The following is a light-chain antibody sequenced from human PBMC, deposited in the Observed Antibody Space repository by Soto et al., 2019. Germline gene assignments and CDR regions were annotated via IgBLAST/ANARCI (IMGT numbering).Light chain of an antibody. Sequence: EIVLTQSPGTLSLSPGERATLSCRASQSVSSSSLAWYQQKRGQAPRLLIHGASNRATGIPDRLSGSGSGTDFTLTISRLEPEDFAVYYCQQYGGSPRTFGQGTKVDIK. CDR3: QQYGGSPRT. CDR2: GAS. CDR1: QSVSSSS. V-gene: IGKV3-20*01. J-gene: IGKJ1*01.